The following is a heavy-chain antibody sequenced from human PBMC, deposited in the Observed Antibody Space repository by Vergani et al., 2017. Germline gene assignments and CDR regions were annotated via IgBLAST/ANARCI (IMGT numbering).Heavy chain of an antibody. CDR3: ANTIRSWIRFDY. Sequence: EVQLLESGGGLVQPGGSLRLSCAASGFTLSSYAMSWVRQAPGKGLEWVSAISGSGGSTYYADSVKGRFTISRDNSKNTLYLQMNSLRAEDTAVYYCANTIRSWIRFDYWGQGTLVTVSS. D-gene: IGHD5-18*01. J-gene: IGHJ4*02. CDR2: ISGSGGST. V-gene: IGHV3-23*01. CDR1: GFTLSSYA.